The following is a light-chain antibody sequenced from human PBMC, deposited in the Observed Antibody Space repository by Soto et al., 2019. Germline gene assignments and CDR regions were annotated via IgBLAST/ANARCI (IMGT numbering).Light chain of an antibody. J-gene: IGLJ1*01. V-gene: IGLV2-23*01. CDR1: RSDVGSYNL. CDR2: EGS. CDR3: CSYAGSAYV. Sequence: QSVLTQPASGSGSPGESITISCTGTRSDVGSYNLVSWYQQHPGKAPKLMIYEGSKRPSGVSNRFSGSKSGNTASLTISGLQAEDEADYFCCSYAGSAYVFGTGTKVTVL.